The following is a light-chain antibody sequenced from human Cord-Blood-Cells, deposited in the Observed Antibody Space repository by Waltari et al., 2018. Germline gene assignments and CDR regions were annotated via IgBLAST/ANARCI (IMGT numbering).Light chain of an antibody. V-gene: IGKV3-11*01. CDR2: DAS. Sequence: IVLTQSPATLSLSPGERATLSCRASQSVSSYLAWYQQKPGQAPRLLIYDASNRATGIPARCSGSGSGTDFTLTISSLEPEDFAVYYCQQRSNWPITFGQGTRLEIK. J-gene: IGKJ5*01. CDR1: QSVSSY. CDR3: QQRSNWPIT.